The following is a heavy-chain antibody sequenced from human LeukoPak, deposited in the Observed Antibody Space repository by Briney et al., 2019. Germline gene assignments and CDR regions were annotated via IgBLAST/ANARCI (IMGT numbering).Heavy chain of an antibody. CDR1: GGSISSGGYY. CDR3: ARGYRRYSSGWYYFDY. D-gene: IGHD6-19*01. CDR2: IYYSEST. J-gene: IGHJ4*02. Sequence: SRTLSLTCTVSGGSISSGGYYWSWIRQHPGKGLEWIGYIYYSESTYYNPSLKSRVTISVDTSKNQFSLKLSSVTAADTAVYYCARGYRRYSSGWYYFDYWGQGTLVTVSS. V-gene: IGHV4-31*03.